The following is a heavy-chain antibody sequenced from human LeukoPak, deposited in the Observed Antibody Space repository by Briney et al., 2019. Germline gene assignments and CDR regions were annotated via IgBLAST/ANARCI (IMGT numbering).Heavy chain of an antibody. CDR1: GFTFSSYA. J-gene: IGHJ4*02. Sequence: GGSLRLSCAASGFTFSSYAMSWVRQAPGKGLEWVSAISGSGGSTYYADSVKGRFTISRDNSKNTLYLQMNSLRAEDTAVYYCAKDQLKEPVAGSFGYWGQGTLVTVSS. V-gene: IGHV3-23*01. D-gene: IGHD6-19*01. CDR2: ISGSGGST. CDR3: AKDQLKEPVAGSFGY.